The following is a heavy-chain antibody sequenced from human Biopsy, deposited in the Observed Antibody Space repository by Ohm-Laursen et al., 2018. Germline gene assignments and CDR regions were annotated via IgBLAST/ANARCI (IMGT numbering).Heavy chain of an antibody. Sequence: GSLRLSCAASGFAFNLYEMNWVRQAPGKGMEWISYIYGGGSPVSYADSVKGRFTISRDNAQNSLYLQMNSLRAEDTAVYYCARLNSGTYDASDLWGQGTMVIVSS. D-gene: IGHD1-26*01. CDR1: GFAFNLYE. CDR2: IYGGGSPV. V-gene: IGHV3-48*03. CDR3: ARLNSGTYDASDL. J-gene: IGHJ3*01.